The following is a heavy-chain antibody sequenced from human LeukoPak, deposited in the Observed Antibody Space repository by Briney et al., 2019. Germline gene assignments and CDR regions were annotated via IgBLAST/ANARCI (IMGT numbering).Heavy chain of an antibody. Sequence: GGSLRLSCAASGFTFTTYWMSWVRQAPGKGLEWVANIKQDGTEKYYVDSVKGRFTISRDNAKNSLYLQMNSLSPEDTALYYCAIDIEVDGSGTYGAFDIWGQGTMVTVSS. J-gene: IGHJ3*02. CDR3: AIDIEVDGSGTYGAFDI. CDR1: GFTFTTYW. CDR2: IKQDGTEK. V-gene: IGHV3-7*03. D-gene: IGHD3-10*01.